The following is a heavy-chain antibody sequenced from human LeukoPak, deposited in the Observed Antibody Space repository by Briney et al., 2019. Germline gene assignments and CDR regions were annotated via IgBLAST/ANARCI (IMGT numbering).Heavy chain of an antibody. CDR3: ARRGTDASFSFFDV. CDR1: GFTFSSYT. Sequence: GGSLRLSCAASGFTFSSYTMHWVRQIPGERPEWVSSISGDTTYIYYADSLKGRFTVSRDNTNTSLFLQMNSLRAEDTATYFCARRGTDASFSFFDVWGQGTMVTDSS. CDR2: ISGDTTYI. V-gene: IGHV3-21*01. J-gene: IGHJ3*01. D-gene: IGHD1-1*01.